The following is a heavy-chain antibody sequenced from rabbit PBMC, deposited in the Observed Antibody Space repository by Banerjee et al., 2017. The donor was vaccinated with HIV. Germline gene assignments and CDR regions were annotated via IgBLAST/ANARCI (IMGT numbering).Heavy chain of an antibody. CDR3: ARILVFSGSSYPYNL. J-gene: IGHJ4*01. D-gene: IGHD8-1*01. CDR1: GFSFSSGYY. CDR2: IDPVVGST. Sequence: QSLEESGGGLVQPEGSLTLTCKASGFSFSSGYYITWVRQAPGKGLEWIGNIDPVVGSTYCGSGVKGRFTISRHNAQNTLYLQLYSLTAADTATYFCARILVFSGSSYPYNLWGPGTLVTVS. V-gene: IGHV1S40*01.